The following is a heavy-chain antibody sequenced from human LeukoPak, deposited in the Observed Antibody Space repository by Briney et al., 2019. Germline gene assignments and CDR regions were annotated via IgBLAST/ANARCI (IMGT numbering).Heavy chain of an antibody. CDR1: GFTVSSNS. J-gene: IGHJ4*02. Sequence: GGSLRLSCAASGFTVSSNSMNWVRQAPGKGLEWVSVIYSGDSTYYADSVKGRFTISRDNSKNTLSLQMNSLRAEDTAVYYCVRDRRVGGARLGFDYWGQGTLVIVSS. D-gene: IGHD1-26*01. CDR3: VRDRRVGGARLGFDY. V-gene: IGHV3-66*01. CDR2: IYSGDST.